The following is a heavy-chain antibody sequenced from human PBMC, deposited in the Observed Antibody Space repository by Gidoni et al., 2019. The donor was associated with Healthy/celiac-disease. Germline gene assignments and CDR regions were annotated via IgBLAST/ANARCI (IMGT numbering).Heavy chain of an antibody. CDR1: GGTFSSYA. V-gene: IGHV1-69*01. Sequence: GGTFSSYAISWVRQAPGQGLEWMGGIIPICGTANYAQKFQGRVTITADESTSTAYMELSSLRSEDTAVYYCARDPATTTVGGWFDPWGQGTLVTVSS. J-gene: IGHJ5*02. CDR3: ARDPATTTVGGWFDP. D-gene: IGHD4-17*01. CDR2: IIPICGTA.